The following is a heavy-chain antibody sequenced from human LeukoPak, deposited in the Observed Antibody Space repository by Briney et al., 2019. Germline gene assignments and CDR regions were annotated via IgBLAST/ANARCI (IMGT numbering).Heavy chain of an antibody. Sequence: GGSLRLSCAVSGFTFSSYAMSWVRQAPGKGLEWVSSTSGGGSNTYYADSVKGRFTISRDDAKNTVDLQMNSLRGEDTAVYYCVRGRGSYGWFDPWGQGTLVTVSS. CDR3: VRGRGSYGWFDP. V-gene: IGHV3-23*01. CDR2: TSGGGSNT. CDR1: GFTFSSYA. J-gene: IGHJ5*02. D-gene: IGHD3-10*01.